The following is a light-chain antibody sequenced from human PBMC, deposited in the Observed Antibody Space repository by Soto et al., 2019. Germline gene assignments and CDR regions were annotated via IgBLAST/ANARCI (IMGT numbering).Light chain of an antibody. J-gene: IGKJ1*01. CDR3: QQYNSYWT. V-gene: IGKV1-5*03. CDR1: QTISNW. Sequence: DIQMPHSPSTLSASLGDRLTMAFRASQTISNWLAWYQQRPGKATKLLIYKASSVESGVPSRFSGSGSGTEFTLTISSLPPDYFATYYCQQYNSYWTFGQGTKVDI. CDR2: KAS.